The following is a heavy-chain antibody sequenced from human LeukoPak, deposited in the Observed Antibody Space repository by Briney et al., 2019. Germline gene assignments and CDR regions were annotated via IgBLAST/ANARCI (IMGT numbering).Heavy chain of an antibody. D-gene: IGHD2-2*02. CDR2: INPNSGGA. V-gene: IGHV1-2*02. Sequence: AGGSLRLSCAASGFSFSSCGMHWVRQAPGQGLEWMGWINPNSGGANYAQKFQGRVTISTDTSISTAYMEVSSLTSDDTAVYYCHGGGALYAYWGQGTLVTVSS. CDR3: HGGGALYAY. J-gene: IGHJ4*02. CDR1: GFSFSSCG.